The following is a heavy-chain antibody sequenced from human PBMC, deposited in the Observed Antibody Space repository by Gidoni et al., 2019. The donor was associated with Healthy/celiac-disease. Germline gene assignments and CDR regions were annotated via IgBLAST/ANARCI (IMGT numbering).Heavy chain of an antibody. J-gene: IGHJ4*02. CDR2: ISGSGGST. V-gene: IGHV3-23*01. CDR1: GFTFSSYA. CDR3: AKGSDVAGIGDY. Sequence: EVQLLESVGGLVQPGGSLRLLCAASGFTFSSYARSWVRQAPGKGLEWVSAISGSGGSTYYADSVKGRFTISRDNSKNTLYLQMNSLRAEDTAVYYCAKGSDVAGIGDYWGQGTLVTVSS. D-gene: IGHD6-19*01.